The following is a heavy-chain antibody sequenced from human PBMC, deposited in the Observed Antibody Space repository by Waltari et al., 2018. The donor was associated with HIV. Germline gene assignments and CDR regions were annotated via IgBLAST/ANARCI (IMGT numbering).Heavy chain of an antibody. CDR2: KVCDGTNK. Sequence: QVQLVESGGGVVQPGWSLRLSCEASGFAFSNYGIHWLRQAPGNGREGVAIKVCDGTNKSYADSVKGRFTVSRDNSKNTLDLHMESLRGEDTAVYYCAKGGYDYGDYSYFDYWGQGTLVTVSA. CDR3: AKGGYDYGDYSYFDY. J-gene: IGHJ4*02. D-gene: IGHD4-17*01. CDR1: GFAFSNYG. V-gene: IGHV3-33*06.